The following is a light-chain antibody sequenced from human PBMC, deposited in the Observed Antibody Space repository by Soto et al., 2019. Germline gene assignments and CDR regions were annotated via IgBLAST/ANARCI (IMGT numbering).Light chain of an antibody. J-gene: IGKJ1*01. V-gene: IGKV3-11*01. Sequence: EIVLTQSPAILSLSPGERATLSCRASQSVTNSLAWYQQKPGQAPRLLIYHASNRATGAPARFSGSGSGTDFTLTISSLEPADFAVYYCQQRRTVGQGTKVDIK. CDR2: HAS. CDR3: QQRRT. CDR1: QSVTNS.